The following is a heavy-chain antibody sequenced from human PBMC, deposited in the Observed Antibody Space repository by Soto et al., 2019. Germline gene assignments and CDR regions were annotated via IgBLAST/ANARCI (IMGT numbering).Heavy chain of an antibody. Sequence: SVKVSCKASGGTFSSYAISWVRQAPGQGLEWMGGIIPIFGTANYAQKFQGRVTITADESTSTAYIELSSLRSEDTAVYYCAREGDSNYYYGMDVWGQGTTVTVSS. CDR1: GGTFSSYA. J-gene: IGHJ6*02. V-gene: IGHV1-69*13. CDR3: AREGDSNYYYGMDV. CDR2: IIPIFGTA. D-gene: IGHD2-21*02.